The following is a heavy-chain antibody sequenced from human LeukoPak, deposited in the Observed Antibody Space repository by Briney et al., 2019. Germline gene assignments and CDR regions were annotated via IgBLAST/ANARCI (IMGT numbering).Heavy chain of an antibody. CDR3: ARSPLRLGELSSTP. Sequence: GESLKISCQNSGYSFTTYWIAWVRQMPGKGLEWMGIINPGDSDIRFSPSFQGQVIISADKSIGTAYLQWSSLKASDSAMYYCARSPLRLGELSSTPWGQGTQVTVSS. J-gene: IGHJ5*02. CDR1: GYSFTTYW. V-gene: IGHV5-51*01. CDR2: INPGDSDI. D-gene: IGHD3-16*02.